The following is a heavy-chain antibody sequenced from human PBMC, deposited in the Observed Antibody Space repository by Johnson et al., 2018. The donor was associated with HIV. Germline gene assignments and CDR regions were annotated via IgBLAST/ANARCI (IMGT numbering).Heavy chain of an antibody. CDR2: IGKVSDT. Sequence: VQLVESGGGVVQPGRSLRLSCAASGFIFRSYDMHWVRQTAGKGLEWVSAIGKVSDTYYPGSVKGRFTISRDNSKNTVFLQMNTLIADDTAVYYCAKVARYGGSGWVDAFDIWGQGTMVTVS. J-gene: IGHJ3*02. CDR1: GFIFRSYD. D-gene: IGHD6-19*01. V-gene: IGHV3-13*01. CDR3: AKVARYGGSGWVDAFDI.